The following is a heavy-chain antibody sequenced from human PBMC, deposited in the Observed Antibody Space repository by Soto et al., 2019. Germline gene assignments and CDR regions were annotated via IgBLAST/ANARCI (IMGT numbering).Heavy chain of an antibody. D-gene: IGHD2-2*01. J-gene: IGHJ5*02. Sequence: TGGSLRLSCAASGFTFSSYAMSWVRQAPGKGLEWVSAISGSGGSTYYADSVKGRFTISRDNSKNTLYLQMNSLRAEDTAVYYCAKVDTSEGGPNWFDPWGQGTLVTVSS. CDR3: AKVDTSEGGPNWFDP. CDR1: GFTFSSYA. CDR2: ISGSGGST. V-gene: IGHV3-23*01.